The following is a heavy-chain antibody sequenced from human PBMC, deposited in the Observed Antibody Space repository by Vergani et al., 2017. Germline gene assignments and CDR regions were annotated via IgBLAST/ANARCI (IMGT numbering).Heavy chain of an antibody. D-gene: IGHD5-24*01. CDR2: IKQDGSEK. CDR3: AREVRGMATPY. Sequence: EVQLVESGGGLVQPGGSLRLPCAAFGFTLSSYWMSGVRQAPGKGLEWVANIKQDGSEKYYVDPVKGRFTISRDNAKNSLYRQMNSLRAEDTAVYYWAREVRGMATPYGGEGGLVTVSS. J-gene: IGHJ4*02. V-gene: IGHV3-7*01. CDR1: GFTLSSYW.